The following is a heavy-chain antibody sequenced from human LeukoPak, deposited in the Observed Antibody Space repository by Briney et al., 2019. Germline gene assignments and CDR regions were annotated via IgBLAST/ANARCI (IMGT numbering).Heavy chain of an antibody. J-gene: IGHJ3*02. CDR1: GGSISSYY. CDR2: IYTSGST. D-gene: IGHD1-20*01. CDR3: ARGYKNRGITGTHVSLGAFDI. Sequence: SETLSLTCTVSGGSISSYYWSWIRQPAGKGLEWIGRIYTSGSTNYNPSLKSRVTMSVDTSKNQFSLKLSSVTAADTAVYYCARGYKNRGITGTHVSLGAFDIWGQGTMVTVSS. V-gene: IGHV4-4*07.